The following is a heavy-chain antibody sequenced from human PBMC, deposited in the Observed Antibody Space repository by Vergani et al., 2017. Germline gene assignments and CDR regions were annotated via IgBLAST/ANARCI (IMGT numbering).Heavy chain of an antibody. V-gene: IGHV3-30*18. J-gene: IGHJ6*02. D-gene: IGHD1-1*01. CDR3: AKDYLRDNLYYYYGMDV. CDR1: GFTFSSYG. CDR2: ISYDGSNK. Sequence: QVQLVESGGGVVQPGRSLRLSCAASGFTFSSYGMHWVRQAPGKGLEWVEVISYDGSNKYYADSVKGRFTISRDNSKNTLYLQMNSLRAEDTAVYYCAKDYLRDNLYYYYGMDVWGQGTTVTVSS.